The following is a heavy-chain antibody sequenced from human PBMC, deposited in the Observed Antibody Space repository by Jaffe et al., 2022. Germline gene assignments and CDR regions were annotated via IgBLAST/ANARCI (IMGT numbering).Heavy chain of an antibody. Sequence: EVQLVESGGGLVQPGGSLRLSCAASGFTFSDYWMSWVRQAPGKGLEWVANIKQDGSEKYYLDSVKGRFTISRDNANNLLYLQMSSLRAEDTAVYYCAHLLVWDGPGSYYRPFESWGQGTLVAVSS. D-gene: IGHD3-10*01. J-gene: IGHJ4*02. CDR3: AHLLVWDGPGSYYRPFES. CDR1: GFTFSDYW. V-gene: IGHV3-7*05. CDR2: IKQDGSEK.